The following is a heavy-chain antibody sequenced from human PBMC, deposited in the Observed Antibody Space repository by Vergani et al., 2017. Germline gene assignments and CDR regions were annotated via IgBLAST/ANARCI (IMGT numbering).Heavy chain of an antibody. CDR1: GFTFSSYV. V-gene: IGHV3-23*04. CDR3: ARDDGIVATTFDY. D-gene: IGHD5-12*01. CDR2: ISGGGGST. Sequence: VQLVESGGGLVQPGGSLRLSCAASGFTFSSYVMSWVRQAPGKGLEWVSAISGGGGSTYYANSVKGRFTISRDNSKNTLYLQMNSLRAEDTAVYYCARDDGIVATTFDYWGQGTLVTVSS. J-gene: IGHJ4*02.